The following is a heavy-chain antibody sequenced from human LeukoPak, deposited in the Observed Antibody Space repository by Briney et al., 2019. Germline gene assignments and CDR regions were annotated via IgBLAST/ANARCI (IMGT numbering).Heavy chain of an antibody. CDR1: GGFISSSSYY. CDR2: IYYDGST. V-gene: IGHV4-39*07. D-gene: IGHD2-2*01. J-gene: IGHJ6*02. Sequence: SEPLSLTCTVAGGFISSSSYYWGWIRQPPGKGLEWIGSIYYDGSTYYNPSLNSRSPISVDTSKNPSSLKLSSVTAAYTAVYYWATTLGYCSSTSCYLTNTDGMDVWGQGTTVTVSS. CDR3: ATTLGYCSSTSCYLTNTDGMDV.